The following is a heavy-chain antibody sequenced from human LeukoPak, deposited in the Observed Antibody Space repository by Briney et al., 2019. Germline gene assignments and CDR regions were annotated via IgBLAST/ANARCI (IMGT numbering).Heavy chain of an antibody. V-gene: IGHV3-7*04. CDR1: GFAFFRYW. J-gene: IGHJ4*02. CDR3: VRDYCSGVTCYDGY. D-gene: IGHD2-15*01. Sequence: PGGSLRLSCAASGFAFFRYWMTWVRQAPGKGLEWVASIKTDGSEKNYLDSVRGRFTISRDNAKSSVYLQMNSLRAEDTAVYYCVRDYCSGVTCYDGYWGQGSLVTVSS. CDR2: IKTDGSEK.